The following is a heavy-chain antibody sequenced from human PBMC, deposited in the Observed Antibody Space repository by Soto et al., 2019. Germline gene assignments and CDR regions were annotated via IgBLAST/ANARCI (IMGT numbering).Heavy chain of an antibody. CDR3: AKECIAANYYYYGMDV. J-gene: IGHJ6*02. Sequence: AASVKVSCKASGGTFSSYAISWVRQAPGQGLEWMGGIIPIFGTANYAQKFQGRATITADESTSTAYMELSSLRSEDTAVYYCAKECIAANYYYYGMDVWGQGTTVTVSS. CDR1: GGTFSSYA. D-gene: IGHD6-13*01. V-gene: IGHV1-69*13. CDR2: IIPIFGTA.